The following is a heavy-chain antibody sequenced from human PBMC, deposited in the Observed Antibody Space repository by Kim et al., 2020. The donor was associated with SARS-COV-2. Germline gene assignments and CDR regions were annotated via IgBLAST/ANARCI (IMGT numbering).Heavy chain of an antibody. J-gene: IGHJ1*01. Sequence: AYAASVQGRCTISRDESESTAYLQMHSLQTEDTALYYCTRLGNSSGQYFQHWGQGTLVTVSS. V-gene: IGHV3-73*01. CDR3: TRLGNSSGQYFQH. D-gene: IGHD3-22*01.